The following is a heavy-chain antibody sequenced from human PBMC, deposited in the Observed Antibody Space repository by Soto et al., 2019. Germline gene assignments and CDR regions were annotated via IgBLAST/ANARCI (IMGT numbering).Heavy chain of an antibody. J-gene: IGHJ5*02. CDR2: INAHSGGT. CDR1: GFSFTGYY. D-gene: IGHD6-6*01. CDR3: AKDLTRQLAYWLDP. V-gene: IGHV1-2*02. Sequence: ASVKVSCKASGFSFTGYYIHWLRQAPGQALEWMGWINAHSGGTEYAQKFQGRVTLTRDTSIATAYLTLTSLTSDDTALYYCAKDLTRQLAYWLDPWGQGTQVTVSS.